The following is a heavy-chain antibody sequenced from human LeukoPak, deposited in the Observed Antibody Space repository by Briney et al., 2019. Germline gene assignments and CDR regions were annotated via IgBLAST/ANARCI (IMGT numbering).Heavy chain of an antibody. V-gene: IGHV4-34*01. Sequence: SETLSLTCAVYGGSFSGYYWSWIRQPPGKGLEWIGEINHSGSTNYNPSLKSRVTISVDTSKNQFSLKLSSVTAADTAVYYCAKDFSIALLWFGELLNWGQGTLVTVSS. CDR2: INHSGST. D-gene: IGHD3-10*01. CDR3: AKDFSIALLWFGELLN. J-gene: IGHJ4*02. CDR1: GGSFSGYY.